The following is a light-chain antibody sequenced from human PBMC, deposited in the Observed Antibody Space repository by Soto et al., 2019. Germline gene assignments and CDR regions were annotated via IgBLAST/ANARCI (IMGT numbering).Light chain of an antibody. J-gene: IGLJ3*02. CDR1: SSNIENNY. V-gene: IGLV1-51*01. CDR3: GTWDITLNGVV. CDR2: DNN. Sequence: QLVLTQPPSVSAAPGQKVSISCSGSSSNIENNYVSWYQQLPGTAPKLLIYDNNKRPSGIPDRFSGSKSGTSATLGITGLQTGDEADYYCGTWDITLNGVVFGGGTKLTVL.